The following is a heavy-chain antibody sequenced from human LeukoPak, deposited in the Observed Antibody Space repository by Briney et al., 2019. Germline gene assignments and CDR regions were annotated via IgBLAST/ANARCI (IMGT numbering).Heavy chain of an antibody. Sequence: SETLSLTCTVSGGSISSYYWSWIRQPPGKGLEWIGYIYYSGSTYYNPSLKSRVTISVDTSENQFSLKLSSVTAADTAVYYCAGQDYDFWSGLPNWFDPWGQGTLVTVSS. CDR3: AGQDYDFWSGLPNWFDP. V-gene: IGHV4-59*06. J-gene: IGHJ5*02. CDR1: GGSISSYY. CDR2: IYYSGST. D-gene: IGHD3-3*01.